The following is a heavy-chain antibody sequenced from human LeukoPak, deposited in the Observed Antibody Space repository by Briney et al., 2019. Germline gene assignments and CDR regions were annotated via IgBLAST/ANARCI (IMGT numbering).Heavy chain of an antibody. CDR1: GVSLTTSGVG. D-gene: IGHD6-13*01. CDR2: IYWDDDK. CDR3: ARELIAAPGPAFDI. Sequence: SGPTLVDPTQTLTLTCTFSGVSLTTSGVGVGWIRQPPGKALEWLALIYWDDDKRYSPSLKSRLTIIKDTSKNQVVLTMTNMDAVDTATYYCARELIAAPGPAFDIWGQGTMVTVSS. V-gene: IGHV2-5*02. J-gene: IGHJ3*02.